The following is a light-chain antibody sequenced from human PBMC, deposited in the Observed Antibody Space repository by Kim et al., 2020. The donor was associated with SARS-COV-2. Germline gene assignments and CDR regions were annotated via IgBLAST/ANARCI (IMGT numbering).Light chain of an antibody. V-gene: IGLV1-44*01. CDR1: SSNIGINT. CDR2: NND. Sequence: ELTQPPSASGTPGQRVTISCSGGSSNIGINTVNWYQQLPGMAPKLLMYNNDQRPSGIPDRFSGSKSGTSASLAVSGLQADDEADYYCSAWDDSLDVPMFGGGTRLTVL. CDR3: SAWDDSLDVPM. J-gene: IGLJ3*02.